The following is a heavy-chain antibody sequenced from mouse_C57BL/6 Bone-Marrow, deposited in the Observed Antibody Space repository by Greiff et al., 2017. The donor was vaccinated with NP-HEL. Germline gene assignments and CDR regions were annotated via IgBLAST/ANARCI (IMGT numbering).Heavy chain of an antibody. CDR3: AATGTRYFDV. D-gene: IGHD4-1*01. V-gene: IGHV1-69*01. Sequence: VQLQQPGAELVMPGASVKLSCKASGYTFTSYWMHWVMQRPGQGLEWIGEIDPSDSYTNYNQKFKGKSTLTVDKSSSTAYMQLSSLTSEDSAVYYCAATGTRYFDVWGTGTTVTVSS. CDR1: GYTFTSYW. CDR2: IDPSDSYT. J-gene: IGHJ1*03.